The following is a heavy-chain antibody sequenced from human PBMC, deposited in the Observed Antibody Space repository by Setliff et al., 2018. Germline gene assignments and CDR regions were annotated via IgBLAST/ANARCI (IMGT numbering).Heavy chain of an antibody. D-gene: IGHD3-10*01. CDR2: IAYNGVT. CDR1: GGAIRSDY. J-gene: IGHJ6*01. V-gene: IGHV4-59*01. Sequence: PSETLSLTCAVSGGAIRSDYWSWIRQPPGRGLEWVGYIAYNGVTNYNPSLKNRLTISLDTPKNQIVLKLTSVTAADTAVYYCARDAYSFGSENFKLGAVDVWGTGPRSPSPQ. CDR3: ARDAYSFGSENFKLGAVDV.